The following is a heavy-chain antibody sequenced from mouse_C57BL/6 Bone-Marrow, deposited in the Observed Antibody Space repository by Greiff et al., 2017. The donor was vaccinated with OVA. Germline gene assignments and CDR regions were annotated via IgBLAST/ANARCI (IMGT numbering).Heavy chain of an antibody. J-gene: IGHJ1*03. CDR1: GYTFTSYW. D-gene: IGHD2-1*01. CDR2: IHPNSGST. CDR3: ARYYGNHWYFDV. V-gene: IGHV1-64*01. Sequence: QVQLQQPGAELVKPGASVKLSCKASGYTFTSYWMHWVKQRPGQGLEWIGMIHPNSGSTNYNEKFKSKATLTVDKSSSTAYMQLSSLTSEDSAVYDCARYYGNHWYFDVWGTGTTVTVSS.